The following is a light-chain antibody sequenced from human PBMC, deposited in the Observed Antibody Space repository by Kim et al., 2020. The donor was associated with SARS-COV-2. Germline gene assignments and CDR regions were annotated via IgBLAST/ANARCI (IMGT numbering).Light chain of an antibody. V-gene: IGLV10-54*01. CDR3: SAWDTSLSAVV. CDR1: NNNVGNQG. Sequence: QAGLTQPPSVSKGLRQTATLTCTGNNNNVGNQGAAWLQQHQGHPPKLLSYRNNNRPSEISERLSASTSGNTASLTITGLQPEDEADYYCSAWDTSLSAVVFGGGTQLTVL. J-gene: IGLJ2*01. CDR2: RNN.